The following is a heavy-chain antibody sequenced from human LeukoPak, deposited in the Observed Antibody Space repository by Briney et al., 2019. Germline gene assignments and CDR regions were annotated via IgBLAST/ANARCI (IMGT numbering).Heavy chain of an antibody. V-gene: IGHV4-34*01. D-gene: IGHD5-18*01. J-gene: IGHJ5*02. CDR1: GGSFSGYY. Sequence: PSETLSLTCAVYGGSFSGYYWNWIRQPPGKGLEWIGEINHTGSTNYSPSLKSRVTISVDTSKNQFSLKLSSVTAADTAVYYCTRHDSLRPWIPFLDPWGQGTLVTVSS. CDR3: TRHDSLRPWIPFLDP. CDR2: INHTGST.